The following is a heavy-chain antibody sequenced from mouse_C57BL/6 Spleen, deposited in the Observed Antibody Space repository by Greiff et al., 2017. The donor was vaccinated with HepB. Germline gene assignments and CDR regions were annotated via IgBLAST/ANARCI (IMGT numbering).Heavy chain of an antibody. Sequence: VKLQESGAELVRPGASVTLSCKASGYTFTDYEMHWVKQTPVHGLEWIGAIDPETGGTAYNQKFKGKAILTADNASSTAYMELRSLTSEDSAVYYCTRAYGYDGGAWFAYWGQGTLVTVSA. CDR1: GYTFTDYE. CDR3: TRAYGYDGGAWFAY. CDR2: IDPETGGT. V-gene: IGHV1-15*01. J-gene: IGHJ3*01. D-gene: IGHD2-2*01.